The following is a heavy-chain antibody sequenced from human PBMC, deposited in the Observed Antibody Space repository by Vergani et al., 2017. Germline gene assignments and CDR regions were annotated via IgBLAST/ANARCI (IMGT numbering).Heavy chain of an antibody. CDR1: GGSFSAYY. J-gene: IGHJ1*01. V-gene: IGHV4-34*01. Sequence: QVQLQQWGAGLLKPSETLSLTCAVYGGSFSAYYWSWIRQPPGKGLEWIGEINHSGSTNYNPSLKSRVTISVDTSKNQFSLKLSSVTAADTAVYYCARIPIAAAGTVYFQHWGQGTLVTVSS. CDR2: INHSGST. D-gene: IGHD6-13*01. CDR3: ARIPIAAAGTVYFQH.